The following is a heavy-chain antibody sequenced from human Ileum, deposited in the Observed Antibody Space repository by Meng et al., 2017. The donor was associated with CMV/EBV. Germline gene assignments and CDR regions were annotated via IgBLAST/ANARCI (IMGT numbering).Heavy chain of an antibody. J-gene: IGHJ4*02. V-gene: IGHV1-18*01. D-gene: IGHD5-12*01. CDR3: ARSLPSGRVAPDFDDYFED. CDR1: GYTFNSYG. Sequence: ASAKVSCKASGYTFNSYGITWVRQAPGQGLEWMGWISIYNGDTRYAQKLQGRVTMTADTSTRTAYMELRSLTSDDTAVYYCARSLPSGRVAPDFDDYFEDWGQGTLVTVSS. CDR2: ISIYNGDT.